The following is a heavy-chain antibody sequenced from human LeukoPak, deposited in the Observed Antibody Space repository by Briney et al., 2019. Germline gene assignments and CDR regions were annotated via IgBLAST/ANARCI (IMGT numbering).Heavy chain of an antibody. J-gene: IGHJ4*02. CDR3: ARGDYSNYDREDY. Sequence: ASVKVSCKASGYTFTGYYMHWVRQAPGQGLEWMGRINPNSGGTNYAQKFQGRVTMPRDTSISTAYMELSRLRSDDTAVNYCARGDYSNYDREDYWGQGTLVTVSS. D-gene: IGHD4-11*01. V-gene: IGHV1-2*06. CDR1: GYTFTGYY. CDR2: INPNSGGT.